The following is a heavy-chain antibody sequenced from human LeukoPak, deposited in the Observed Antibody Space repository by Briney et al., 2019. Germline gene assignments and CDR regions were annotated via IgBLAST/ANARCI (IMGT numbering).Heavy chain of an antibody. J-gene: IGHJ4*02. D-gene: IGHD3-16*01. CDR1: XXTXXRYA. CDR3: ARHDNDDDFDY. Sequence: SVXXSXXASXXTXXRYAXNXXRQAPGQGLEWMGWINMYTANPAYAQGFTERFVFSLDTSVTTAYLQISNLKTEDTAVYYCARHDNDDDFDYWGQGTLVTVSS. V-gene: IGHV7-4-1*02. CDR2: INMYTANP.